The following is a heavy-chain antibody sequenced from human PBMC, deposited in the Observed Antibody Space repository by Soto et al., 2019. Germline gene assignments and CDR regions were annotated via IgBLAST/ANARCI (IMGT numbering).Heavy chain of an antibody. CDR1: GGTFSTYT. V-gene: IGHV1-69*13. CDR2: IIPLFGTA. D-gene: IGHD3-22*01. CDR3: AISQDSSGYWNNCFDP. Sequence: SVKVSCKASGGTFSTYTMTWVRQAPGQGLEWMGGIIPLFGTANYAQKFQGRVTITADESTSTVYMELSSLRSEDTAVYYCAISQDSSGYWNNCFDPWGQGTLVTVSS. J-gene: IGHJ5*02.